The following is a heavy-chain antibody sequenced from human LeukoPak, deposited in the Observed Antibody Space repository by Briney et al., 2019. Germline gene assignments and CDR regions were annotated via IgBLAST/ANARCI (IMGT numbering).Heavy chain of an antibody. V-gene: IGHV4-34*01. CDR2: INHSGGT. Sequence: PSETLSLTCAVYGGSFSGYYWSWIRQPPGKGLEWIGEINHSGGTNYNPSPKSRVTISVDTSKNQFSLKLSSVTAADTAVYYCARLGYKASLDYYYYGMDVWGQGTTVTVSS. J-gene: IGHJ6*02. D-gene: IGHD5-24*01. CDR3: ARLGYKASLDYYYYGMDV. CDR1: GGSFSGYY.